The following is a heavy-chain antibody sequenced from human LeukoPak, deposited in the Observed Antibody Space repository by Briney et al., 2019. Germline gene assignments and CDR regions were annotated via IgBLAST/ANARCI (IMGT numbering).Heavy chain of an antibody. V-gene: IGHV2-5*02. J-gene: IGHJ4*02. D-gene: IGHD3-22*01. Sequence: SGPTLVKPTQTLTLTCTFSGFSLTTTGVGVGWIRQPPGKALEGLALIYWDDEKRYRPSLRTRLTITKDTSKSQVVLTMTNMDPVDTATYYCAHLYSYNSGGFFRAFDHWGQGTLVTVSS. CDR1: GFSLTTTGVG. CDR3: AHLYSYNSGGFFRAFDH. CDR2: IYWDDEK.